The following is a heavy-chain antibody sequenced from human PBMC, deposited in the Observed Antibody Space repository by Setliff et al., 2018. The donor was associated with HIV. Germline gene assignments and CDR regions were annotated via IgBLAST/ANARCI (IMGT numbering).Heavy chain of an antibody. CDR2: NYHGGRT. J-gene: IGHJ6*03. Sequence: SETLSLTCTVSGDSLNSSTYYWTWIRQRPGKGLEWIGYNYHGGRTNFNPSLKSRLTISLDTSKNQFPLRLNSVTAADTAVYYCARGKGFGAYYFIDVWGEGTTVTVSS. CDR1: GDSLNSSTYY. V-gene: IGHV4-31*02. D-gene: IGHD3-10*01. CDR3: ARGKGFGAYYFIDV.